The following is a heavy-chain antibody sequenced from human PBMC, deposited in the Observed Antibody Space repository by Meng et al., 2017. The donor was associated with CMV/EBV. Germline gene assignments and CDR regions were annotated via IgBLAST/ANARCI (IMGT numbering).Heavy chain of an antibody. CDR1: GFTFSSYG. V-gene: IGHV3-30*02. Sequence: GESLKISCAASGFTFSSYGMHWVRQAPGKGLGWFASIRYDGSTKYYADSVKGRFTISRDNSKNTLYLQMNSLIAEDTAVYYCAKAHRDLGYYYYGMDVWGQGTTVTVSS. D-gene: IGHD3-16*01. CDR3: AKAHRDLGYYYYGMDV. CDR2: IRYDGSTK. J-gene: IGHJ6*02.